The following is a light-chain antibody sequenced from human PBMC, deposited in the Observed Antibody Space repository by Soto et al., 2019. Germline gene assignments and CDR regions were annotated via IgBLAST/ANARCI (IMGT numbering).Light chain of an antibody. CDR3: QQSYSTPWT. J-gene: IGKJ1*01. CDR1: QSISSY. Sequence: DIQMTQSPSSLSASVGDRVTITCRASQSISSYLNWYQQKPGKAPKLQIYAASSLQSGVPSRFSGSGPGTDFTRTISRRQPEDFATYDCQQSYSTPWTFGQGTKVEIK. V-gene: IGKV1-39*01. CDR2: AAS.